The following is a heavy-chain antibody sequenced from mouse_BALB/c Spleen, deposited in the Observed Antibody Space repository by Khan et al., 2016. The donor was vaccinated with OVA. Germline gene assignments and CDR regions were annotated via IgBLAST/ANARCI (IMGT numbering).Heavy chain of an antibody. J-gene: IGHJ4*01. CDR1: GFSLTNYG. Sequence: QVQLNESGPGLVAPSQSLSITCTISGFSLTNYGVHWVRQPPGKGLEWLVVIWSDGTTTYDSAPKSRLTISKDNSKSQVFLKMDSLQTDDTAMYYCDRQRYCHYYVMDYWGQGTSVTVSS. CDR3: DRQRYCHYYVMDY. CDR2: IWSDGTT. D-gene: IGHD1-1*01. V-gene: IGHV2-6-1*01.